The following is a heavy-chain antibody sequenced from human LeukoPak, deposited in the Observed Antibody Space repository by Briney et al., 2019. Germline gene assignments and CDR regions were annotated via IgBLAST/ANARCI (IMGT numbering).Heavy chain of an antibody. D-gene: IGHD6-25*01. CDR3: AREGAAAEDVNWFDP. V-gene: IGHV1-8*01. Sequence: ASVKVSCKASGYTFTSYDIDWVRQATGQGLEWMGWMNPNSGNTGYAQKFQGRVTMTRNTSISTAYMELSSLRSEDTAVYYCAREGAAAEDVNWFDPWGQGTLVTVSS. J-gene: IGHJ5*02. CDR1: GYTFTSYD. CDR2: MNPNSGNT.